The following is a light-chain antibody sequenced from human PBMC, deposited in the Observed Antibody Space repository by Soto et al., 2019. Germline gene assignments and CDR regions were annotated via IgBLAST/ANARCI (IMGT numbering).Light chain of an antibody. CDR2: AAS. V-gene: IGKV1-27*01. Sequence: DIQMTQSPSSLSASVGDRVTITCRASQGIGKNLAWYQQKPGKVPRLLIYAASTVNSGVTFWFSGSGSGIDFTLTSNRPQHEDVDSYYSQEYDRAPWTFGQGTKVEIK. CDR1: QGIGKN. J-gene: IGKJ1*01. CDR3: QEYDRAPWT.